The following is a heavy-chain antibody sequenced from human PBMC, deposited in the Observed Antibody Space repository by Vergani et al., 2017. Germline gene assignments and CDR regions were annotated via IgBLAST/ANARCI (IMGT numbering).Heavy chain of an antibody. CDR2: IHYRENT. V-gene: IGHV4-59*11. CDR3: ASDTHSGQRADR. Sequence: QVNLQESVPGLVKPSETLSLTCSVSFDSIRNLYCNWIRQPPGKGLEWIGSIHYRENTNYNPSLKTRVTISVDTSKNQFSLTLTSVTAADTAVYYCASDTHSGQRADRWGQGILVTVTS. D-gene: IGHD6-19*01. CDR1: FDSIRNLY. J-gene: IGHJ5*02.